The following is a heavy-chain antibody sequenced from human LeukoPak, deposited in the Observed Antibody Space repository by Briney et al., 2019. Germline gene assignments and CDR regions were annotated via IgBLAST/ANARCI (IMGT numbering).Heavy chain of an antibody. CDR3: ASHSAVTIFDY. CDR2: ISDSGTT. J-gene: IGHJ4*02. V-gene: IGHV4-59*08. D-gene: IGHD4-17*01. CDR1: GAYTSSYY. Sequence: SDPLSLTYTVSGAYTSSYYWRWLRQPPGGGLEWFGYISDSGTTIYNPSLKSRVTISVDPPKNQFALRLNSVTAADTAVYYCASHSAVTIFDYWGQGTLVTVSS.